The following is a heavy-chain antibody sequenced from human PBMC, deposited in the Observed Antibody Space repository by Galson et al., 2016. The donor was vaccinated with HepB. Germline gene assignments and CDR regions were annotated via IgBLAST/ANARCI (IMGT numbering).Heavy chain of an antibody. J-gene: IGHJ6*02. Sequence: CAISGDSVSNNGVAWNWIRQSPSRGLEWLGRAYYRSNFYYDYATSVKSRITINADTSKNQLSVQLNSVTPDDTAVYYCARGGGSGNYFYSYFGVDVWGQGTTVTVSS. CDR1: GDSVSNNGVA. V-gene: IGHV6-1*01. CDR3: ARGGGSGNYFYSYFGVDV. D-gene: IGHD3-10*01. CDR2: AYYRSNFYY.